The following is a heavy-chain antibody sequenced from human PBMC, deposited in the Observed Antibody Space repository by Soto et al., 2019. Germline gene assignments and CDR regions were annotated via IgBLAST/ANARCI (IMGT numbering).Heavy chain of an antibody. CDR2: IWYDGNKQ. J-gene: IGHJ6*02. Sequence: QAQVVESGGGVVQPGRSLRLSCETSGFTFSSFGMHWVRQAPGKGLEWVAVIWYDGNKQQYADSVKGRFTISRDNSKNTLYLQMNSLRVEDTALDYCAREPVGDYDLGRNSQNYGKDVWGRGTTVTVSS. CDR3: AREPVGDYDLGRNSQNYGKDV. V-gene: IGHV3-33*01. D-gene: IGHD4-17*01. CDR1: GFTFSSFG.